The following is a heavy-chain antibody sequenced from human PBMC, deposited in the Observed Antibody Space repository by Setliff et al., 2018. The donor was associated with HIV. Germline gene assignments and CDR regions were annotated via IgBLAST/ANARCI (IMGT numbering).Heavy chain of an antibody. D-gene: IGHD3-22*01. J-gene: IGHJ4*02. CDR2: IYPGDSDP. CDR3: ARRMRYYDSSGYYGHYFDS. Sequence: GESLKISCKASGYSFTNYWIGWVRQMPGKGLEWMGIIYPGDSDPRYSPSFQGQVTISADKSISTAYLQWSSLKASDTAMYYCARRMRYYDSSGYYGHYFDSWGQGTLVTSPQ. V-gene: IGHV5-51*01. CDR1: GYSFTNYW.